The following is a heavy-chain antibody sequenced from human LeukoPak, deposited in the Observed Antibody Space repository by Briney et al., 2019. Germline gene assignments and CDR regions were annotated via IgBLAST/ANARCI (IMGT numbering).Heavy chain of an antibody. V-gene: IGHV3-7*01. J-gene: IGHJ4*02. CDR1: GFTFSSYA. CDR3: VYSSNEEY. CDR2: IKQDGSEK. Sequence: PGRSLRLSCAASGFTFSSYAMRWVRQAPGKGLEWVANIKQDGSEKYYVDSVKGRFTISRDNAKNSLYLQMNSLRAEDTAVYYCVYSSNEEYWGQGTLVTVSS. D-gene: IGHD6-13*01.